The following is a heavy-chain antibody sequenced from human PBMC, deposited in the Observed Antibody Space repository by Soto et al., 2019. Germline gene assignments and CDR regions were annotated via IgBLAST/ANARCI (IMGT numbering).Heavy chain of an antibody. CDR3: ARGAMGKGDCSGGSCYDDHDAFDI. CDR2: INPNSGGT. CDR1: GYTFTGYY. Sequence: ASVKVSCKASGYTFTGYYMHWVRQAPGQGLEWMGWINPNSGGTNYAQKFQGWVTMTRDTSISTAYMELSRLRSDDTAVYYCARGAMGKGDCSGGSCYDDHDAFDIWGQGTMVTVSS. D-gene: IGHD2-15*01. V-gene: IGHV1-2*04. J-gene: IGHJ3*02.